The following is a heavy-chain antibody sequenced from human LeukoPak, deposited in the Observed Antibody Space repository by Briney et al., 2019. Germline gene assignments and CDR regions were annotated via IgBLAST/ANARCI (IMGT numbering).Heavy chain of an antibody. CDR3: ARVGLTTVTTSGNY. D-gene: IGHD4-17*01. Sequence: ASVKVSCKASGYTFTGYYKHWVRQAPGQGLEWMGWINPNSGGTNYAQKFPGRVTMTRDTSISTAYMELSRLRSDDTAVYYCARVGLTTVTTSGNYWGQGTLVTVSS. J-gene: IGHJ4*02. V-gene: IGHV1-2*02. CDR2: INPNSGGT. CDR1: GYTFTGYY.